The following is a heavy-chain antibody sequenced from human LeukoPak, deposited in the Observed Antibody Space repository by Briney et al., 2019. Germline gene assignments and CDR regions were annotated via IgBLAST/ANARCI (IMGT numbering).Heavy chain of an antibody. CDR1: GGSLSSYY. J-gene: IGHJ4*02. CDR2: IYSSGST. V-gene: IGHV4-59*01. D-gene: IGHD3-10*01. Sequence: SETLSLTCTVSGGSLSSYYWSWIRQPPGKGLEWIGYIYSSGSTSYNPSLKSRVTISVDTSKNQFSLKLSSVTAADTAMYYCARHHSASGTYDYWGQGTLVTVSS. CDR3: ARHHSASGTYDY.